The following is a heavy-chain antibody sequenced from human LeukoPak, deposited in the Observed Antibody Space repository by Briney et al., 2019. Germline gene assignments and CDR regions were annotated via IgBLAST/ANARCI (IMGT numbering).Heavy chain of an antibody. V-gene: IGHV4-39*02. CDR1: GGSISSSSYY. D-gene: IGHD1-26*01. Sequence: SETLSLTCTVSGGSISSSSYYWGWIRQPPGKGLEWIGSIYYSGSTYYNPSLKSRVTISVDTSKNQFSLKLSSVTAADTAVYYCARDLGMGGSYLQYNWFDPWGQGTLVTVSS. J-gene: IGHJ5*02. CDR2: IYYSGST. CDR3: ARDLGMGGSYLQYNWFDP.